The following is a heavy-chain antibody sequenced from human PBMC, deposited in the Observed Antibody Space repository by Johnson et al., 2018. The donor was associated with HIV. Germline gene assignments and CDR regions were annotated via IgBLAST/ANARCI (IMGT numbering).Heavy chain of an antibody. CDR3: AQGGWLQFDAFDI. D-gene: IGHD5-24*01. CDR1: GFTFSSYG. CDR2: IRYDGSNK. J-gene: IGHJ3*02. Sequence: QVQLVESGGGLVQPGGSLRLSCAASGFTFSSYGMHWVRQAPGKGLEWVAFIRYDGSNKYYADSVKGRFTISRDNSKNTLYLQMNSLRAEDTAVYYCAQGGWLQFDAFDIWGQGTMVTVSS. V-gene: IGHV3-30*02.